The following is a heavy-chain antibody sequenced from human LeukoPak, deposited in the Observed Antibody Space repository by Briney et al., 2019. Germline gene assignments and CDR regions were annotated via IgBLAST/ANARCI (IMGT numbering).Heavy chain of an antibody. Sequence: GGSLRLSCAASGFTFSSYWMHWVRQAPGKGLVWVSRINSDGSSTSYVDSVKGRFTISRDNAKNTLNLQMNSLRAEDTAVYYCARDHIAAGGTANYYYYYYMDVWGKGTTVTISS. CDR2: INSDGSST. D-gene: IGHD6-13*01. V-gene: IGHV3-74*01. J-gene: IGHJ6*03. CDR1: GFTFSSYW. CDR3: ARDHIAAGGTANYYYYYYMDV.